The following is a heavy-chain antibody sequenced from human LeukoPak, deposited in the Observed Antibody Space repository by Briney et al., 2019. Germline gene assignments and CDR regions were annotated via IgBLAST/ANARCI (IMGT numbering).Heavy chain of an antibody. V-gene: IGHV4-34*01. D-gene: IGHD3-10*01. CDR1: GGSFSGYY. J-gene: IGHJ4*02. CDR2: INHSGST. Sequence: KASETPSLTCAVYGGSFSGYYWSWIRQPPGKGLERIGEINHSGSTNYNPSLKSRVTISVDTSKNQFSLKLSSVTAADTAVYYCARHYDYYGSGSYYNYFDYWGQGTLVTVSS. CDR3: ARHYDYYGSGSYYNYFDY.